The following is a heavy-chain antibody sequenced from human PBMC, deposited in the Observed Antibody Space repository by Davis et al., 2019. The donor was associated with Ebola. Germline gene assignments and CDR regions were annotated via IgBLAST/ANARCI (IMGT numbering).Heavy chain of an antibody. Sequence: PGGSLRLSCAASGFSFSSYGMHWVRQAPGKGLEWVAVIWYDGSNKYYGDSVKGRFTISRDNSKNTLYLQMNSLRAEDTAVYYCARGRSSRDYVWGTYRAYYFDYWGQGTLVTVSS. J-gene: IGHJ4*02. CDR2: IWYDGSNK. V-gene: IGHV3-33*01. CDR3: ARGRSSRDYVWGTYRAYYFDY. CDR1: GFSFSSYG. D-gene: IGHD3-16*02.